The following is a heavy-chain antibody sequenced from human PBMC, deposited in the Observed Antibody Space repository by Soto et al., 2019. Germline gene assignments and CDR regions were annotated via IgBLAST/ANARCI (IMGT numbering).Heavy chain of an antibody. CDR1: GDSVSSNDAV. CDR2: TYYRSIWQT. D-gene: IGHD6-6*01. CDR3: ASLVGNGWLDL. J-gene: IGHJ5*02. V-gene: IGHV6-1*01. Sequence: QVQLQQSGPGLVKPSQTLSLTCAISGDSVSSNDAVWNWIRQSPSRGLEWLGRTYYRSIWQTEYAVSVKGRMAINPASSQNQLSLQLNSVTPEDTALYYCASLVGNGWLDLWGQGTLVTGSA.